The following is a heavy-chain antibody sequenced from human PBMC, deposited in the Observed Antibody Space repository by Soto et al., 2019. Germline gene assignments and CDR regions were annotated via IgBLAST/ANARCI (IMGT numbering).Heavy chain of an antibody. J-gene: IGHJ3*02. Sequence: PSETLSLTCAVYGGSFSGYYWSWIRQPPGRGLEWIGEINHSGSTNYNPSLKSRVTISVDTSKNQFSLKLSSVTAADTAVYYCARVADIVVVVAATQDAFDIWGQGTMVTVSS. D-gene: IGHD2-15*01. CDR2: INHSGST. CDR3: ARVADIVVVVAATQDAFDI. V-gene: IGHV4-34*01. CDR1: GGSFSGYY.